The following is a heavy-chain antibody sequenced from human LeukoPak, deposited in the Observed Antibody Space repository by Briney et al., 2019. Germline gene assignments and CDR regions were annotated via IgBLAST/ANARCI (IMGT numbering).Heavy chain of an antibody. Sequence: PGGSLRLSCAASGLTFSSYWMSWVRQAPGKGLGWVVNIKEDGSEKYYVDSVKGRFTISRDNAKNSLYLQMNSLRAEDTAVYYCARDKGVGFDYWGQGTMVTVSS. J-gene: IGHJ4*02. CDR3: ARDKGVGFDY. CDR2: IKEDGSEK. CDR1: GLTFSSYW. D-gene: IGHD1-26*01. V-gene: IGHV3-7*01.